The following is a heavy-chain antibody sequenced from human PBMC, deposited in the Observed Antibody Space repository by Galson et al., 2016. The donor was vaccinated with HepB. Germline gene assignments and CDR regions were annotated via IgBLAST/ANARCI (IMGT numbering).Heavy chain of an antibody. J-gene: IGHJ4*02. D-gene: IGHD3-3*01. CDR1: GFTVFNNY. CDR2: IYSGGST. Sequence: SLRLSCAASGFTVFNNYMTWVRQAPGKGLEWVSLIYSGGSTHYADSVKGRFTISRDSSKNTLYLQMNNLRAEDTAVYCCARSQISGVVNGPYWGQGTLVTVSS. V-gene: IGHV3-66*01. CDR3: ARSQISGVVNGPY.